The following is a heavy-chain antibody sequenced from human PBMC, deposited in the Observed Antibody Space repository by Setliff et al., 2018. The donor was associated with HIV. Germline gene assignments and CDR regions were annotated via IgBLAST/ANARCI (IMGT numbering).Heavy chain of an antibody. D-gene: IGHD6-25*01. CDR1: GYSFVDFW. J-gene: IGHJ4*02. CDR3: VRYIGAAAGYIDH. CDR2: IYPGDSDS. Sequence: GESLKISCHLSGYSFVDFWIGWVRQMPGKGLEWVGFIYPGDSDSRYSPPFRGQVTISADKSTTTAYLGWARLKASDTAMYYCVRYIGAAAGYIDHWGQGTLVTVSS. V-gene: IGHV5-51*01.